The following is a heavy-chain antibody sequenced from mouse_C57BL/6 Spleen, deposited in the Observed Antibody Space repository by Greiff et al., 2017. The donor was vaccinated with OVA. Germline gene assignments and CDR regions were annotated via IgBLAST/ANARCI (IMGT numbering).Heavy chain of an antibody. CDR2: IRSKSNNYAT. Sequence: EVQLVESGGGLVQPKGSLTLSCAASGFSFNTYAMNWVRQAPGKGLEWVARIRSKSNNYATYYDDSVKDRFTISRDDSESMLYLQMNNVKAEDTAMYYCVRGELEFITQDYYAMDYWGQGTSVTVSS. V-gene: IGHV10-1*01. D-gene: IGHD1-1*01. J-gene: IGHJ4*01. CDR1: GFSFNTYA. CDR3: VRGELEFITQDYYAMDY.